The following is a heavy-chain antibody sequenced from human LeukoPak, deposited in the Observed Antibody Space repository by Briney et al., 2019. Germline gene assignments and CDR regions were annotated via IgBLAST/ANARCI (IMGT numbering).Heavy chain of an antibody. Sequence: PSETLSLTCAVYGGSFSGYYWSWIRQPSGKGLEWIGEINHSGSTNYNPSLKSRVTISVDTSKNQFSLKLSSVTAADTAVYYCARGGRVVVVPAARGPHNWFDPWGQGTLVTVSS. CDR3: ARGGRVVVVPAARGPHNWFDP. V-gene: IGHV4-34*01. D-gene: IGHD2-2*01. J-gene: IGHJ5*02. CDR2: INHSGST. CDR1: GGSFSGYY.